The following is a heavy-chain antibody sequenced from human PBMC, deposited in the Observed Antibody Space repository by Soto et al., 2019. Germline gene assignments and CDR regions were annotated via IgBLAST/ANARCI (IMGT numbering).Heavy chain of an antibody. V-gene: IGHV3-30*03. D-gene: IGHD2-2*01. J-gene: IGHJ4*02. Sequence: GGSLRLSCAASGFTFSSYGMHWVRQAPGKGLEWVAVISYDGSNKYYADTVKGRFTISRDNSKNTLYLQMNSLRAEDTAVYYCELGYCSSTSCYAFDYWGQGTLVT. CDR2: ISYDGSNK. CDR1: GFTFSSYG. CDR3: ELGYCSSTSCYAFDY.